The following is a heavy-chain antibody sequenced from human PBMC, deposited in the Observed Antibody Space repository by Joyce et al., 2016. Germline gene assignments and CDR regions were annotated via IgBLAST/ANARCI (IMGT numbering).Heavy chain of an antibody. D-gene: IGHD1-26*01. J-gene: IGHJ4*02. CDR3: AREGTDSYHTSLPY. V-gene: IGHV3-33*01. CDR2: ISYGGDNK. Sequence: QVRLVEFGGVVVQPGGALRLACATSGFIFSTFGMHWVRQAPGKGLEWVAVISYGGDNKYYADSVKGRFIISIYNSKNMLYLQMNSLRAEDTAVYYCAREGTDSYHTSLPYWGQGTLVTVSS. CDR1: GFIFSTFG.